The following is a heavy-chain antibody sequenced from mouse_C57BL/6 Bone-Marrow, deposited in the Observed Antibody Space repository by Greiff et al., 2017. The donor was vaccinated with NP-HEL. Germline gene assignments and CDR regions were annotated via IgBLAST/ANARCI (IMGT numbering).Heavy chain of an antibody. CDR2: INPSSGYT. V-gene: IGHV1-7*01. Sequence: QVQLQQSGAELAKPGASVKLSCKASGYTFTSYWMHWVKQRPGQGLEWIGYINPSSGYTKYNQKFKDKATLTADKSSSTAYMQLSSLTYEDSAVYYCAKRGVTTVVGGYYFDYWGQGTTLTVSS. CDR3: AKRGVTTVVGGYYFDY. J-gene: IGHJ2*01. D-gene: IGHD1-1*01. CDR1: GYTFTSYW.